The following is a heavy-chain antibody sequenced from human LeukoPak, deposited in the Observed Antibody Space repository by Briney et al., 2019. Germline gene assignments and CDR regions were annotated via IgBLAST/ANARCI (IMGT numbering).Heavy chain of an antibody. D-gene: IGHD6-25*01. CDR1: GFTFADYS. V-gene: IGHV3-9*01. J-gene: IGHJ5*02. CDR3: VKGLAASGSNWFDP. CDR2: ITANSGSI. Sequence: QPGRSLRLSCEGSGFTFADYSIHWVRQIPGKGLEWVSVITANSGSIGYADSVRGRFTISRDNAKNSLYLQMNSLRPEDTALYYCVKGLAASGSNWFDPWGQGTLVTVSS.